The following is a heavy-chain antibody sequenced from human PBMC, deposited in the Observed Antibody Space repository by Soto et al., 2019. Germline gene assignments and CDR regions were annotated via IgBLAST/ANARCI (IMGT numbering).Heavy chain of an antibody. V-gene: IGHV3-53*04. CDR1: GFTVSSNY. J-gene: IGHJ6*03. D-gene: IGHD2-15*01. CDR2: IYSGGST. Sequence: EVQLVESGGGLVQPGGSLRLSCAASGFTVSSNYMSWVRQAPGKGLEWVSVIYSGGSTYYADPVKGRFTISRHNSKNTLYLQMNSLRAEDTAVYYCARGVVVAATVGGYYYYYMDVWGKGTTVTVSS. CDR3: ARGVVVAATVGGYYYYYMDV.